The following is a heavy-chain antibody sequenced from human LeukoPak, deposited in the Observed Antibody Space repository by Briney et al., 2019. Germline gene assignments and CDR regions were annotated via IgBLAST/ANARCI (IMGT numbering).Heavy chain of an antibody. CDR3: ARRSRDGWYFDY. V-gene: IGHV3-30*03. D-gene: IGHD5-24*01. CDR1: GFTFSNFW. J-gene: IGHJ4*02. CDR2: ISYDGSYK. Sequence: PGGSLRLSCAASGFTFSNFWMSWVRQAPGKGLEWVSIISYDGSYKYYADSVKGRFTISRDNSKNTLFLQMNSLGAEDTAVYYCARRSRDGWYFDYWGQGTLVTVSS.